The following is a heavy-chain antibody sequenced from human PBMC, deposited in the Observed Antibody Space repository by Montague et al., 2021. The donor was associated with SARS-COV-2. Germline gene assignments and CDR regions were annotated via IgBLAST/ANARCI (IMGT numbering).Heavy chain of an antibody. D-gene: IGHD3-22*01. CDR2: IYYSGST. J-gene: IGHJ3*02. Sequence: SETLSLTCTVSGGSISSYYWSWIRQPPGKGLEWIGYIYYSGSTYYNPSLKSRVTISVDTSKNQFSLKLSSVTAADTAVYHCASPTYYYDSSGSDAFDIWGQGTMVTVSS. V-gene: IGHV4-59*04. CDR1: GGSISSYY. CDR3: ASPTYYYDSSGSDAFDI.